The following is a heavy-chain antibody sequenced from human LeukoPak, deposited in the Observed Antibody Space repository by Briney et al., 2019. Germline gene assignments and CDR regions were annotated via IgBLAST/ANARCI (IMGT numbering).Heavy chain of an antibody. CDR1: GFTFSSYS. Sequence: GGSLRLSCAASGFTFSSYSMNWVRQAPGKGLEWVSYISSSSSTIYYADSVKGRFTISRDNAKNSLYLQMNSLRAEDTAVYYCARSQGYCRSTSCPGEYFDYWGQGTLLTVSS. J-gene: IGHJ4*02. CDR2: ISSSSSTI. D-gene: IGHD2-2*01. CDR3: ARSQGYCRSTSCPGEYFDY. V-gene: IGHV3-48*01.